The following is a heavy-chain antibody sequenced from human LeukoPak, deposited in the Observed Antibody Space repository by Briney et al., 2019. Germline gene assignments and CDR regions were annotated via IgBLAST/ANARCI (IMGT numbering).Heavy chain of an antibody. Sequence: GGSLRLSCAASGFTFSSYAMSWVRQAPGKGLEWVSAICGSGGSTYYADSVKGRFTISRDNSKNTQYLQMNSLRAEDTAVYYCAKSPYSGSYYGVRYNWFDPWGQGTLVTVSS. D-gene: IGHD1-26*01. V-gene: IGHV3-23*01. CDR2: ICGSGGST. CDR3: AKSPYSGSYYGVRYNWFDP. J-gene: IGHJ5*02. CDR1: GFTFSSYA.